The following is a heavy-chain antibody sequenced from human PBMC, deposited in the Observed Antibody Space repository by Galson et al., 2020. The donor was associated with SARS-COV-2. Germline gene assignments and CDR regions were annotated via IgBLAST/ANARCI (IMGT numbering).Heavy chain of an antibody. CDR1: GGSISSYY. D-gene: IGHD3-3*01. CDR2: IYYSGST. Sequence: SETLSLTCTVSGGSISSYYWSWIRQPPGKGLEWIGYIYYSGSTNYNPSLKSRVTISVDTSKNQFSLKLSSVTAADTALYYCAKDYDFWSGYDYWGQGTLVTVSS. CDR3: AKDYDFWSGYDY. V-gene: IGHV4-59*13. J-gene: IGHJ4*02.